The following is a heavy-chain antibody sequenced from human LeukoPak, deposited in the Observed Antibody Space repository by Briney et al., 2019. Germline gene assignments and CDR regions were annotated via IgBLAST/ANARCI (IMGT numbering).Heavy chain of an antibody. J-gene: IGHJ6*02. CDR2: FDPEDGET. V-gene: IGHV1-24*01. CDR1: GYTLTELS. D-gene: IGHD1-26*01. Sequence: AASVKVSFKVSGYTLTELSMHWVRQAPGKGLEWMGGFDPEDGETIYAQKFQGRVTMTEDTSTDTAYMELSSLRSEDTAVYYCATRIVGATGDYYYGMDVWGQGTTVTVSS. CDR3: ATRIVGATGDYYYGMDV.